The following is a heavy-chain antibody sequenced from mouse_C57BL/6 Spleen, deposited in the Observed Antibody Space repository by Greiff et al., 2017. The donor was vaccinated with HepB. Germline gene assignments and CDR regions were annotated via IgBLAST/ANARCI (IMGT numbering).Heavy chain of an antibody. CDR3: ARPPVITTVVAVFAY. J-gene: IGHJ3*01. V-gene: IGHV5-2*01. D-gene: IGHD1-1*01. CDR2: INSDGGST. CDR1: EYEFPSHD. Sequence: EVMLVESGGGLVQPGESLKLSCESNEYEFPSHDMSWVRKTPEKRLELVAAINSDGGSTYYPDTMERRFIISRDNTKKTLYRQMSSLRSEDTALYYCARPPVITTVVAVFAYWGQGTLVTVSA.